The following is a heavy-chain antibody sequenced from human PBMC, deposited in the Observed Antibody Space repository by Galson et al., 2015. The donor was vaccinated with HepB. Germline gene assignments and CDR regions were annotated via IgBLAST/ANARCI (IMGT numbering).Heavy chain of an antibody. Sequence: SLRLSCAASGFTVSSQAMSWVRQAPEKGLEWVSAFSGSAFSTFYADSVKGRFTISRDNSKNTLFLQMNSLRAEDTAIYYCTKNANPTNSYMDVWGKGTTVTVSS. CDR2: FSGSAFST. J-gene: IGHJ6*03. CDR3: TKNANPTNSYMDV. CDR1: GFTVSSQA. V-gene: IGHV3-23*01.